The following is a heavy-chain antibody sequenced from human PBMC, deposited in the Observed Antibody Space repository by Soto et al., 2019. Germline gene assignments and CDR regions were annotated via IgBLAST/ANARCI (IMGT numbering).Heavy chain of an antibody. CDR2: INPNSGGT. CDR1: GYTFTGYY. V-gene: IGHV1-2*02. J-gene: IGHJ4*02. Sequence: ASVKVSCKASGYTFTGYYMHWVRQAPGQGLEWMGWINPNSGGTNYAQKFQGRVTMTRDTSISTAYMELSRLRSDDTAVYYCERWGLRWRTFDYWGQGTLVTVSS. D-gene: IGHD4-17*01. CDR3: ERWGLRWRTFDY.